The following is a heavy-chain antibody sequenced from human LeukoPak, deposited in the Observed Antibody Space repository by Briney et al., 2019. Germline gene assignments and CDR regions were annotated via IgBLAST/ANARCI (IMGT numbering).Heavy chain of an antibody. D-gene: IGHD1-1*01. CDR1: GGSISSYY. Sequence: SETLSLTCTVSGGSISSYYWSWIRQPPGKGLEGVGHIYYSGSTNYNPSLESRVTVSLDTSKNQFSLKLSSATAADTAVYYCAGLPRGTRPPDYFQHWGQGTLVTVSS. V-gene: IGHV4-59*08. CDR2: IYYSGST. CDR3: AGLPRGTRPPDYFQH. J-gene: IGHJ1*01.